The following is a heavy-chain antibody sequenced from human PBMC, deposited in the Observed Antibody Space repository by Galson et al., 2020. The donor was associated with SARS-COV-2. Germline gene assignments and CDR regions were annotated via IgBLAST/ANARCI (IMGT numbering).Heavy chain of an antibody. CDR3: ARTGGSSYWYDFDY. CDR1: GFSFSLYS. V-gene: IGHV3-64*01. D-gene: IGHD6-19*01. J-gene: IGHJ4*02. CDR2: ISDDGDRI. Sequence: GESLTISCVASGFSFSLYSMYWVRQAPGTGLECIAAISDDGDRINYANSVKGRFSISRDNSKNTLYLQMGSLRPEDMGVYYCARTGGSSYWYDFDYWGQGILVTVSS.